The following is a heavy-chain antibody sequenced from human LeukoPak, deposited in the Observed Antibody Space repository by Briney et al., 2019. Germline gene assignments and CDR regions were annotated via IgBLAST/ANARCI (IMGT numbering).Heavy chain of an antibody. D-gene: IGHD3-22*01. CDR1: GGSISSSDYY. CDR2: IYYSGST. J-gene: IGHJ3*02. CDR3: ARRPGRYYYDSSGSDAFDI. V-gene: IGHV4-39*01. Sequence: KPSETLSLTCTVSGGSISSSDYYWGWIRQPPGKGLEWIGNIYYSGSTYYNPSPKSRVTISVDTSKNQSSLKLSSVTAADTAVYYCARRPGRYYYDSSGSDAFDIWGQGTLVTVSS.